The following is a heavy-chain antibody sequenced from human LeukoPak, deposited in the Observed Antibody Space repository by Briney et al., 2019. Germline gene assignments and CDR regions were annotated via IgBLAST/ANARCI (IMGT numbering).Heavy chain of an antibody. Sequence: PSETLSLTCTVSGGSISSYYWSWIRQPPGKGLEWIGYIYYSGSTNYNPSLKSRVTISVDTSKNQFSLKLSSVTAADTAVYYCARDRAMVNGFDYWGQGTLVTVSS. CDR2: IYYSGST. J-gene: IGHJ4*02. V-gene: IGHV4-59*01. D-gene: IGHD5-18*01. CDR3: ARDRAMVNGFDY. CDR1: GGSISSYY.